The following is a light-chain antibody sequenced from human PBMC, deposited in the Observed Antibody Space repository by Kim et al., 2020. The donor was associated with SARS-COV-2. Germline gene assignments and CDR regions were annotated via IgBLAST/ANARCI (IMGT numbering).Light chain of an antibody. J-gene: IGKJ2*01. CDR2: AAS. CDR1: QSIGSY. Sequence: SASVGDRVTITCRASQSIGSYVNWYQHKPGKAPNLLIYAASSLQSGAPSMFSGSGSVTDFTLTISSLQPEDFATYYCQQSYNTPYTFGQGTKLEI. V-gene: IGKV1-39*01. CDR3: QQSYNTPYT.